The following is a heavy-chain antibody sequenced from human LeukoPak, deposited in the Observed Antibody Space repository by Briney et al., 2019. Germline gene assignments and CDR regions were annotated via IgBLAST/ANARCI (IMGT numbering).Heavy chain of an antibody. D-gene: IGHD2-2*01. CDR1: GYSISSGYY. Sequence: SSETLSLTCTVSGYSISSGYYWGWIRQPPGKGLEWIGSIYHSGSTYYNPSLKSRVTISVDTSKNQFSLKLSSVTAADTAVYYCARVGWVPAATIEPYYFDYWGQGTLVTVSS. CDR2: IYHSGST. CDR3: ARVGWVPAATIEPYYFDY. J-gene: IGHJ4*02. V-gene: IGHV4-38-2*02.